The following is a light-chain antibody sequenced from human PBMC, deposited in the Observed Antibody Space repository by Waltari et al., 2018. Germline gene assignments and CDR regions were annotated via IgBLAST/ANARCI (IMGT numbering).Light chain of an antibody. CDR2: DVS. J-gene: IGLJ2*01. CDR1: SSDVGGYNY. Sequence: QSALTQPASVSGSPGQSITISCTGTSSDVGGYNYVSWYQHPPDKAPKLIISDVSNRPAGVSSRFSGSKSGNTASLTISGLQAEDEANYYCSTYSTTSTLVVLGGGTKLTVL. CDR3: STYSTTSTLVV. V-gene: IGLV2-14*03.